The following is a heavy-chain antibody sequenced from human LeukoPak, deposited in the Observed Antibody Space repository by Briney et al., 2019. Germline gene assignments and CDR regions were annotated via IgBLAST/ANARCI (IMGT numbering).Heavy chain of an antibody. CDR1: GFTFSSYS. V-gene: IGHV3-7*01. CDR2: IKQDGSEK. J-gene: IGHJ4*02. Sequence: GGSLRLSCAASGFTFSSYSMNWVRQAPGKGLEWVANIKQDGSEKYYVDSVKGRFTISRDNAKNSLYLQMNSLRAEDTAVYYCASSGSSRWGQGTLVTVPS. D-gene: IGHD3-10*01. CDR3: ASSGSSR.